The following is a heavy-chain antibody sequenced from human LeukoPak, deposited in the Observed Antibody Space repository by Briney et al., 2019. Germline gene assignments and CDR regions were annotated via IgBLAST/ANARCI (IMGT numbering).Heavy chain of an antibody. D-gene: IGHD1-20*01. CDR1: GGSISSSSYY. J-gene: IGHJ4*02. V-gene: IGHV4-39*07. CDR2: IYYSGST. CDR3: ARFRYNWNGEYYFDY. Sequence: TLSLTCSVSGGSISSSSYYWGWIRQPPGKGLEWIGSIYYSGSTYYNPSLKSRVTISVDTSKNQFSLKLSSVTAADTAVYYCARFRYNWNGEYYFDYWGQGTLVTVSS.